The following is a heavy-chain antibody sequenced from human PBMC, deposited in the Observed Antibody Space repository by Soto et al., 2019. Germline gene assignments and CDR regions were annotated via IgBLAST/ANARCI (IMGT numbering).Heavy chain of an antibody. Sequence: ASVKVSCKASGGTFSSYTISWVRQAPGQGLEWMGRIIPILGIANYAQKFQGRVTITADESTSTAYMELSSLRFEDTAVFYCASPITMVRGVIQHYYYGMDVWGQGTTVTVAS. V-gene: IGHV1-69*02. J-gene: IGHJ6*02. CDR2: IIPILGIA. D-gene: IGHD3-10*01. CDR1: GGTFSSYT. CDR3: ASPITMVRGVIQHYYYGMDV.